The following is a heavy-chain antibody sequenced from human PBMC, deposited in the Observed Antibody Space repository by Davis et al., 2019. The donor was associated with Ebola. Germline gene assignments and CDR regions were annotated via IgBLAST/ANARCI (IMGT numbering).Heavy chain of an antibody. CDR2: INHSGST. Sequence: SETLSLTCTVSGGSISSYYWSWIRQPPGKGLEWIGEINHSGSTNYNPSLKSRVTISVDTSKNQFSLKLSSVTAADTAVYYCARAPETTVTTFWFDPWGQGTLVTVSS. D-gene: IGHD4-17*01. CDR1: GGSISSYY. J-gene: IGHJ5*02. CDR3: ARAPETTVTTFWFDP. V-gene: IGHV4-34*01.